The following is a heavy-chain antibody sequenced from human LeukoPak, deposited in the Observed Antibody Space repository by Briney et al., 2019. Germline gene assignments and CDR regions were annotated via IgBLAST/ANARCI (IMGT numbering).Heavy chain of an antibody. CDR2: INPSGGST. J-gene: IGHJ4*02. D-gene: IGHD4-17*01. CDR1: GYTFTSYY. V-gene: IGHV1-46*01. CDR3: ARDRYGDSLLDY. Sequence: ASAKVSCKASGYTFTSYYMHWVRQAPGQGLEWMGIINPSGGSTSYAQKFQGRVTMTRDMSTSTVYMELSSLRSEDTAVYYCARDRYGDSLLDYWGQGTLVTVSS.